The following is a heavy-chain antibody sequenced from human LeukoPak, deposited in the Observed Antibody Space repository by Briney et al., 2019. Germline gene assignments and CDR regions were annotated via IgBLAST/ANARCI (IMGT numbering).Heavy chain of an antibody. J-gene: IGHJ3*02. CDR1: GFTFSSYA. CDR3: QGSYDAFDI. V-gene: IGHV3-30-3*01. D-gene: IGHD1-26*01. CDR2: ISYDGSNK. Sequence: GASLRLSCAASGFTFSSYAMSWVRQAPGKGLEWVAVISYDGSNKYYADSVKGRFTISRDNSKNTLYLQMNSLRAEDTAVYYCQGSYDAFDIWGQGTMVTVSS.